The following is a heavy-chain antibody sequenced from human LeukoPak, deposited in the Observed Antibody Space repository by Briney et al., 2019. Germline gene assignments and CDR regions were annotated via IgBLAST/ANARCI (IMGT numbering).Heavy chain of an antibody. CDR2: IYKSGST. CDR3: ARGSTSWNWFDP. CDR1: GGSISSHY. D-gene: IGHD2-2*01. Sequence: SETLSLTCTVSGGSISSHYWSWIRQSPGKGLEWIGHIYKSGSTNYNPSLRSRVTISLNTSENQFSLRLTSATAADTAVYYCARGSTSWNWFDPWGQGTLVTVSS. V-gene: IGHV4-59*11. J-gene: IGHJ5*02.